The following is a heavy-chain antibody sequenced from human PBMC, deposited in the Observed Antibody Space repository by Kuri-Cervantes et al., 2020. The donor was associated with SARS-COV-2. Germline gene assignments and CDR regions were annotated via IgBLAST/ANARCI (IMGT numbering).Heavy chain of an antibody. D-gene: IGHD5-18*01. V-gene: IGHV1-2*04. Sequence: ASVKVSCKASGYTFTGYYMHWVRQAPGQGLEWMGWINPNSGSTKNAQNFQGWVTMTRDTSISTAYMELSRLKSDDTAVYYCARAPPGIQLWLVDYWGQGTPVTVSS. CDR2: INPNSGST. CDR3: ARAPPGIQLWLVDY. J-gene: IGHJ4*02. CDR1: GYTFTGYY.